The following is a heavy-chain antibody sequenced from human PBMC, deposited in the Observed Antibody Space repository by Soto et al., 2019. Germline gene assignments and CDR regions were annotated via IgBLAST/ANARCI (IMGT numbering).Heavy chain of an antibody. CDR3: TRGPSGDKVDY. V-gene: IGHV4-30-4*01. D-gene: IGHD7-27*01. Sequence: QVQLQESGPGLVKPSQPLSLTCTVSGGSISSVNYYWSWIRQPPAKGLEWIGHIYHGGSTYSNPSLKSRVTISVDTSKNQFSLQLSSVSAADTAVYYCTRGPSGDKVDYWGQGTLVTVSS. CDR1: GGSISSVNYY. J-gene: IGHJ4*02. CDR2: IYHGGST.